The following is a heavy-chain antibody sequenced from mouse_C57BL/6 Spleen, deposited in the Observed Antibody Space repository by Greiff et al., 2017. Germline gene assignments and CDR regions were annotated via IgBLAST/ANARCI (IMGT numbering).Heavy chain of an antibody. CDR1: GYTFTSYW. V-gene: IGHV1-50*01. D-gene: IGHD1-1*01. CDR2: IDPSDSYT. CDR3: ARGLELRAMDY. J-gene: IGHJ4*01. Sequence: VKLQQPGAELVKPGASVKLSCKASGYTFTSYWMQWVKQRPGQGLEWIGEIDPSDSYTNYNQKFKGKATLTVDTSSSTAYMQLSSLTSEDSAVYYCARGLELRAMDYWGQGTSVTVSS.